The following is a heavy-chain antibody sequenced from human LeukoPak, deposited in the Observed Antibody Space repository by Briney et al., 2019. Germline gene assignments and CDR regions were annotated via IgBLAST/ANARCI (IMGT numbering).Heavy chain of an antibody. J-gene: IGHJ4*02. D-gene: IGHD3-10*01. CDR3: AKYPGSVGY. Sequence: SGGSLKLSCVASGFALSSFAMSWVRQAPGKGLEWASAISGSGGSTYYADSVKGRFTISRDNSKNTLYLQMNSLRAEDTAVYYCAKYPGSVGYWGQGTLVTVSS. CDR2: ISGSGGST. CDR1: GFALSSFA. V-gene: IGHV3-23*01.